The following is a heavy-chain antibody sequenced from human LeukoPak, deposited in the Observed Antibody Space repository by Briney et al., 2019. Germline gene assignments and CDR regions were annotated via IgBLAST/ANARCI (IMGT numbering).Heavy chain of an antibody. CDR3: ARIVGATRRPVYNWFDP. D-gene: IGHD1-26*01. V-gene: IGHV4-39*01. Sequence: TSETLSLTCTVSGASISSSSYYWGWIRQPPGKGLEWIGNIYYSGSTYYNPSLKSRVTISIDTFKNQFSLKLSSVTSADTAVYYCARIVGATRRPVYNWFDPWGQGTQVTVSS. CDR1: GASISSSSYY. J-gene: IGHJ5*02. CDR2: IYYSGST.